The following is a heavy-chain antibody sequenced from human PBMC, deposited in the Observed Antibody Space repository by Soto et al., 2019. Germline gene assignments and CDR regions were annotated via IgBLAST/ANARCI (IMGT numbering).Heavy chain of an antibody. CDR1: GDSVSSNSAA. CDR2: TYYTSKWYN. Sequence: SPTLSLTCVISGDSVSSNSAAWNWIRQSPSRGLEWLGRTYYTSKWYNDYAVSVKSRITINPDTSKNQFSLQLNSVTPEDTAVYYCARDRPRDIVVVPAAIASNWFGPWGQGTLVTVSS. D-gene: IGHD2-2*01. CDR3: ARDRPRDIVVVPAAIASNWFGP. J-gene: IGHJ5*02. V-gene: IGHV6-1*01.